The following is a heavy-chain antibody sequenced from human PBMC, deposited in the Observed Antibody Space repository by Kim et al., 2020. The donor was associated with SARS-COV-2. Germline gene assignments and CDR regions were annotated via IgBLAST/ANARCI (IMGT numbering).Heavy chain of an antibody. D-gene: IGHD1-26*01. CDR1: GYTFTSYG. CDR2: VNHYTGIR. CDR3: ARDRLSWVGSSLSRDFDP. Sequence: ASVKVSCQTSGYTFTSYGVTWVRQAPGQGLEWVGWVNHYTGIRHYAQKLEGRVTMTTDMSTRTAYLEVRGLTPDDTAVYYCARDRLSWVGSSLSRDFDPWGQGTMVTVSS. J-gene: IGHJ5*02. V-gene: IGHV1-18*01.